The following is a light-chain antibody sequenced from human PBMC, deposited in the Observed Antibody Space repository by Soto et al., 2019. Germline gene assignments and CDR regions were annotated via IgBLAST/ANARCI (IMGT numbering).Light chain of an antibody. CDR2: DVS. CDR1: SSDVGGYNY. CDR3: SSYTSSSTLEV. V-gene: IGLV2-14*01. J-gene: IGLJ1*01. Sequence: QSALTQPASVSGSPGQSITISCTGTSSDVGGYNYVSWYQQHPGKAPKLMSYDVSNRPSGVSNRFSGSKSGNTASLTISGLQAEDEADYYCSSYTSSSTLEVFGTGTKVTVL.